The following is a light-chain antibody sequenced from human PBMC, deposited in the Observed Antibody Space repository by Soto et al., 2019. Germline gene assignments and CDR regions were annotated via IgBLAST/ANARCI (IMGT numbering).Light chain of an antibody. CDR2: DAS. Sequence: DIQMTQSPSTLSASVGDRVTITCRASQSMSSWLAWYQQKPGKAPKLLIYDASSLESGVPSRFSGSGSETEFTLTISSLQPDDFATYYCQQYNSYSPTFGQGTKVEIK. J-gene: IGKJ1*01. V-gene: IGKV1-5*01. CDR1: QSMSSW. CDR3: QQYNSYSPT.